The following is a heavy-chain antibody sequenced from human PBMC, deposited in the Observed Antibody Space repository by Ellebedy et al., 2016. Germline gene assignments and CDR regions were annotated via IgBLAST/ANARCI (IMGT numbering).Heavy chain of an antibody. CDR1: GFTFNTWA. CDR3: AKKGYSSGRSDAFDM. J-gene: IGHJ3*02. CDR2: IGSSGDKT. D-gene: IGHD6-19*01. V-gene: IGHV3-23*01. Sequence: GGSLRLSCAASGFTFNTWAMHWARQAPGKGLEWVSVIGSSGDKTYYADSVKGRFTISRDNSKNTVYLQMNSLRAEDTAVYYCAKKGYSSGRSDAFDMWGQGTMVTVSS.